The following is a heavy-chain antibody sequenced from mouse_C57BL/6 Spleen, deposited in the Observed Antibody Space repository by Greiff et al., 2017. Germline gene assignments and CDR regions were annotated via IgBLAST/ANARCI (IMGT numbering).Heavy chain of an antibody. CDR1: GYTFTSYW. V-gene: IGHV1-52*01. CDR2: IDPSDSET. D-gene: IGHD1-1*01. Sequence: VQLQQPGAELVRPGSSVKLSCKASGYTFTSYWMHWVKQRPIQGLEWIGNIDPSDSETHYNQKFKDKATLTVDKSSSTAYMQLSSLTSEDSAVYYCARWGYYGSRNYAMDYWGQVTSVTVSS. J-gene: IGHJ4*01. CDR3: ARWGYYGSRNYAMDY.